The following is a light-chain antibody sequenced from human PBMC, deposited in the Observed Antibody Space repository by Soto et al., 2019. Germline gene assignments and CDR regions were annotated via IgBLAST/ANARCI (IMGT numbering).Light chain of an antibody. V-gene: IGKV1-5*01. CDR2: DAS. CDR3: QQDNSYSPGYT. CDR1: QSISSW. J-gene: IGKJ2*01. Sequence: DIQMTQSPSTLSASVGDRVTITCRASQSISSWLAWYQQKPGKAPKLLIYDASSLESGVPSRFSGSGSGTEFTLTITSLQPDDFETYFCQQDNSYSPGYTFGQGTQLEIK.